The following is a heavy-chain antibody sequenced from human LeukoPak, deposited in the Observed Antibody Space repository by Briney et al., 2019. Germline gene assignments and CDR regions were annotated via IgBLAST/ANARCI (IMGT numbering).Heavy chain of an antibody. CDR1: GFTFDDYA. Sequence: GGSLRLSCAASGFTFDDYAMHWVRQAPGKGLEWVSGISWNSGSIGYADSVKGRFTISRDNAKNSLYLQMNSLRAEDMALYYCAKDGPYSSSSGGFYYWGQGTLVTVSS. CDR3: AKDGPYSSSSGGFYY. CDR2: ISWNSGSI. J-gene: IGHJ4*02. D-gene: IGHD6-6*01. V-gene: IGHV3-9*03.